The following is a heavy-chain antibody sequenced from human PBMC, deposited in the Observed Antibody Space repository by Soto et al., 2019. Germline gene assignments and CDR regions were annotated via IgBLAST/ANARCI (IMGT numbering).Heavy chain of an antibody. CDR1: GGSFSGYY. V-gene: IGHV4-34*01. J-gene: IGHJ5*02. Sequence: SETLSLTCAVYGGSFSGYYWSWIRQPPGKGLEWIGEINHSGSTNYNPSLKSRVTISVDTSKNQFSLKLSSVTAADTAVYYCARGTNWFDPWGQGTLVTVSS. CDR2: INHSGST. CDR3: ARGTNWFDP.